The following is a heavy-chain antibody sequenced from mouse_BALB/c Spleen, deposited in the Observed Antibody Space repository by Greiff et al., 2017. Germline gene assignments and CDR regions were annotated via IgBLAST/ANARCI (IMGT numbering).Heavy chain of an antibody. D-gene: IGHD2-4*01. Sequence: QVQLQQSGAELARPGASVKLSCKASGYTFTSYWIQWVKQRPGQGLEWIGAIYPGDGDTRYTQKFKGKATLTADKSSSTAYMQLSSLASEDSAVYYCARGVNYYDAWFAYWGQGTLVTVSA. CDR2: IYPGDGDT. V-gene: IGHV1-87*01. J-gene: IGHJ3*01. CDR3: ARGVNYYDAWFAY. CDR1: GYTFTSYW.